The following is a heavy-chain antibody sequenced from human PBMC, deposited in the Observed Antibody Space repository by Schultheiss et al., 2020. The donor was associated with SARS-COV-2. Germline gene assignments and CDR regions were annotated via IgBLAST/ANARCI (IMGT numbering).Heavy chain of an antibody. CDR3: ARDNTTQYYYGMDV. D-gene: IGHD4-17*01. V-gene: IGHV3-53*01. CDR2: IYSGGST. Sequence: GGSLRLSCAASGFTVSSNYMSWVRQAPGKGLEWVSVIYSGGSTYYADSVKGRFTISRDNAKNSLYLQMNSLRAEDTAVYYCARDNTTQYYYGMDVWGQGTTVTVSS. J-gene: IGHJ6*02. CDR1: GFTVSSNY.